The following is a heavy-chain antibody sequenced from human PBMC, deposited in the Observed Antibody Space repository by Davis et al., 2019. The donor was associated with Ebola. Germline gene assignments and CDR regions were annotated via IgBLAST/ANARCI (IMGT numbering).Heavy chain of an antibody. Sequence: GGSLRLSCAASGFTFSDYYMSWIRQAPGKGLEWVSYISSSGSTIYYADSVKGRFTISRDNSKNTLYLQMNSLRAEDTAVYYCAKVAGYSSSWYVGYYGMDVWGQGTTVTVSS. V-gene: IGHV3-11*04. CDR1: GFTFSDYY. CDR2: ISSSGSTI. D-gene: IGHD6-13*01. J-gene: IGHJ6*02. CDR3: AKVAGYSSSWYVGYYGMDV.